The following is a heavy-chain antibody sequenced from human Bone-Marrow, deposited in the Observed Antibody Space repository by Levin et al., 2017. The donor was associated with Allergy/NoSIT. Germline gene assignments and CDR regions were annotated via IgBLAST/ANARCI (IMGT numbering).Heavy chain of an antibody. Sequence: SETLSLTCAVYGGSFSGYYWSWIRQPPGKGLEWIGEINHSGSTNYNPSLKSRVTISVDTSKNQFSLKLSSVTAADTAVYYCARAWTTVTSPLYNWFDPWGQGTLVTVSS. CDR2: INHSGST. J-gene: IGHJ5*02. D-gene: IGHD4-17*01. V-gene: IGHV4-34*01. CDR1: GGSFSGYY. CDR3: ARAWTTVTSPLYNWFDP.